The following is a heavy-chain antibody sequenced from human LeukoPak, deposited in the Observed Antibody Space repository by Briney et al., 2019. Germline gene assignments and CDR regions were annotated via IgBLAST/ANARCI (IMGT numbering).Heavy chain of an antibody. V-gene: IGHV3-23*01. CDR1: GFTFSSYA. CDR3: AKLPLQDYRGNWFDP. D-gene: IGHD4-11*01. CDR2: ISGSGGST. Sequence: PGGSLRLSCAASGFTFSSYAMSWVRQAPGKGLEWVSAISGSGGSTYYAESVKGRFTISRDNSKNTLYLQMNSLRAEDTAVYYCAKLPLQDYRGNWFDPWGQGTLVTVSS. J-gene: IGHJ5*02.